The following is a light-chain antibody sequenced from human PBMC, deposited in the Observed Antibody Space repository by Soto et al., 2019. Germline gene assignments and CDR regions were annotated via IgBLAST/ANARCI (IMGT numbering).Light chain of an antibody. CDR2: GAS. CDR1: QSVSNN. J-gene: IGKJ4*01. CDR3: QQYNHWPLT. Sequence: EIVLTQSPGTLSLSPGERATLSCRASQSVSNNYLAWYQQKPGQAPRLLIYGASNRATGIPGRFSGSGSGTEFTLTISSLQSEDFAVYYCQQYNHWPLTFGGGTKVGIK. V-gene: IGKV3D-15*01.